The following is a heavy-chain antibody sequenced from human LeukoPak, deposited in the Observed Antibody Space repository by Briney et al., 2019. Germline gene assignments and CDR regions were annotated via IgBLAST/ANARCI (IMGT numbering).Heavy chain of an antibody. D-gene: IGHD4-17*01. CDR1: GFTFSSYS. V-gene: IGHV3-21*01. CDR3: ARDRGRDYGDYNWFDP. CDR2: ISSSSSYT. Sequence: GGSLRLSCAASGFTFSSYSMNWVRQAPGKGLEWVSSISSSSSYTYYADSVKGRFTISRDNAKNSLYLQMNSLRAEDTAVYYCARDRGRDYGDYNWFDPWGQGTLVTVSS. J-gene: IGHJ5*02.